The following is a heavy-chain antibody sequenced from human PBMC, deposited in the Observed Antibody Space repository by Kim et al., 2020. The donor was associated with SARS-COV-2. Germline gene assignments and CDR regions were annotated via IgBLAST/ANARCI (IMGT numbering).Heavy chain of an antibody. CDR3: AKERSSIVVVTATFDS. Sequence: GGSLRLSCAASGFTFSSYGMHWVRQAPGKGLEWVAVISYDGSNKYYADSVKGRFTISRDNSKNTLYLQMNSLRAEDTAVYSWAKERSSIVVVTATFDSWGQGTLVTVSS. V-gene: IGHV3-30*18. CDR1: GFTFSSYG. CDR2: ISYDGSNK. J-gene: IGHJ4*02. D-gene: IGHD2-21*02.